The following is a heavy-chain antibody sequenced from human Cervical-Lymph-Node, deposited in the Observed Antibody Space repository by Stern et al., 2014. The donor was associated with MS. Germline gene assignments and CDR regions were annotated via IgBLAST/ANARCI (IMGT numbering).Heavy chain of an antibody. J-gene: IGHJ6*02. V-gene: IGHV3-9*01. CDR3: AKDMLSWGELPYGMDV. CDR1: GFTFDEYG. Sequence: EVQLVESGGGLVQPGVSLRLSCTASGFTFDEYGMYWVRQGPGEGLEWVAGISWNSVGIAYADSVKGRFTISRDNAKNSLFLQMSSLRPEDTALYYCAKDMLSWGELPYGMDVWGQGTTVTVSS. CDR2: ISWNSVGI. D-gene: IGHD1-7*01.